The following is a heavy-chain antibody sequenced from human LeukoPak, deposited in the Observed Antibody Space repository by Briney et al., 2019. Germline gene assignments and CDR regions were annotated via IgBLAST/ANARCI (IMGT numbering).Heavy chain of an antibody. D-gene: IGHD4-23*01. V-gene: IGHV3-48*03. CDR2: ITPRGVTM. Sequence: PGGSLRLSCAASGFTLNNYNMNWDRQAPGKGLEWIAYITPRGVTMHGDSVKGRFSISRDDAKNSVFLQMNSLRGEDTAVYHSVREKSVGDYWYFDHWGRGTQVTVSS. CDR1: GFTLNNYN. J-gene: IGHJ2*01. CDR3: VREKSVGDYWYFDH.